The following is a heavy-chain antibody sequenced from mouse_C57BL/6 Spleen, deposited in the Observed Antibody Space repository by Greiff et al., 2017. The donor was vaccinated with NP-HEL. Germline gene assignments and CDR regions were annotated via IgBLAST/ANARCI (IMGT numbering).Heavy chain of an antibody. D-gene: IGHD1-1*01. CDR3: AIADGSSFYWYFDV. J-gene: IGHJ1*03. CDR2: IYPGDGDT. Sequence: QVQLQQSGPELVKPGASVKISCKASGYAFSSSWMNWVKQRPGKGLEWIGRIYPGDGDTNYNGKFKGKATLTADKSSSTAYMQLSSLTSEDSAVYFGAIADGSSFYWYFDVWGTGTTVTVSS. V-gene: IGHV1-82*01. CDR1: GYAFSSSW.